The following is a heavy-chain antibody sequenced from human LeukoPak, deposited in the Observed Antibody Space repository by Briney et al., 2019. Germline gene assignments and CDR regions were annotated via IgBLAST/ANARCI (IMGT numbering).Heavy chain of an antibody. Sequence: GGSLRLSCAASGFTFSSYAMSWVRQAPGKGLEWVAYISSSSSTIYYADSVKGRFTISRDNAKNSLYPQMNSLRAEDTAVYYCARDPSSGWYGNWFDPWGQGTLVTVSS. CDR2: ISSSSSTI. CDR1: GFTFSSYA. J-gene: IGHJ5*02. D-gene: IGHD6-19*01. CDR3: ARDPSSGWYGNWFDP. V-gene: IGHV3-48*01.